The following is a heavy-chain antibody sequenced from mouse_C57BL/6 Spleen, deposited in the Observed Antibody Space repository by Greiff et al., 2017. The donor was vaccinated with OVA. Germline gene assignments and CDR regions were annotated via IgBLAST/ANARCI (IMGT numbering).Heavy chain of an antibody. V-gene: IGHV1-22*01. CDR3: ARSGRSIYYDYDGYFDV. CDR1: GYTFTDYN. J-gene: IGHJ1*03. Sequence: VQLQQSGPELVKPGASVKMSCKASGYTFTDYNMHWVKQSPGKSLEWIGYINPNNGGTSYNQKFKGKATLTGNKSSSTAYMELRSLTSEDSAVYYCARSGRSIYYDYDGYFDVWGTGTTVTVSS. CDR2: INPNNGGT. D-gene: IGHD2-4*01.